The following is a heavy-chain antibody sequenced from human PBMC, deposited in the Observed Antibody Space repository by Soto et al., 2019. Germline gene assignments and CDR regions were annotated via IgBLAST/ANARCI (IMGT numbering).Heavy chain of an antibody. Sequence: QLQLQESGPGLVKPSETLSLACSVSGASVSGGTYYWGWIRQPPGKGLEWVGDVHYSGITHYNPSLMSRATISVDTSHNQFSLKLSSVTAQDPAVYYCARRAHGYPTNWFDPWGQGTLVIVSS. J-gene: IGHJ5*02. CDR2: VHYSGIT. D-gene: IGHD3-22*01. CDR1: GASVSGGTYY. CDR3: ARRAHGYPTNWFDP. V-gene: IGHV4-39*01.